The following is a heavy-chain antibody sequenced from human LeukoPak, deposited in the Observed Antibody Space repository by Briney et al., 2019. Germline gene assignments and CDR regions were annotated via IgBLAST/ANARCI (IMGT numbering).Heavy chain of an antibody. CDR1: GFTFSSYN. CDR2: ISSSSSTI. CDR3: AKEPYYDILTGPFDY. V-gene: IGHV3-48*01. J-gene: IGHJ4*02. D-gene: IGHD3-9*01. Sequence: SGGSLRLSCAASGFTFSSYNMNWVRQAPGKGLEWVSYISSSSSTIYYADSVKGRFTISRDNSKNTLYLQMNSLRAEDTAVYYCAKEPYYDILTGPFDYWGQGTLVTVSS.